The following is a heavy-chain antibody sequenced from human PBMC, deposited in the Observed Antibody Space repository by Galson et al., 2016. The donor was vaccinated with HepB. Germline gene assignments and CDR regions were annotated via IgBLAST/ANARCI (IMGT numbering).Heavy chain of an antibody. CDR3: ARVHMAAAGFGGMDV. J-gene: IGHJ6*02. V-gene: IGHV3-20*01. CDR2: INWKGGRT. CDR1: GFTCDDYA. D-gene: IGHD6-13*01. Sequence: SLRLSCAASGFTCDDYAMSWVRQAPGKGLEWVSGINWKGGRTGYADSVKGRFTISRDNAKNSLYLQMNSLRAEDTALYHCARVHMAAAGFGGMDVWGQGTTVTVSS.